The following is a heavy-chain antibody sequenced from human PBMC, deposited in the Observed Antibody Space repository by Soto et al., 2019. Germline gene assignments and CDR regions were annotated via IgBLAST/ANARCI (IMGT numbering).Heavy chain of an antibody. Sequence: QVQLQESGPGLVKPSQTLTLTCSVSGGSIDTGGFYWSWARQLPGKGLQWIGYIYYTGAAYYNPALKSRGVISLDTSANQFSLSLTSLTAADTAVYYWASGTFNDISFDSWGQGRLVTVSS. CDR3: ASGTFNDISFDS. J-gene: IGHJ4*02. CDR1: GGSIDTGGFY. D-gene: IGHD2-21*01. V-gene: IGHV4-31*03. CDR2: IYYTGAA.